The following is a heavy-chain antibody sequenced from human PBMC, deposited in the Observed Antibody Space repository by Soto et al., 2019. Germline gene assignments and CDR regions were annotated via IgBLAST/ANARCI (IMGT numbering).Heavy chain of an antibody. Sequence: EVQLVESGGGLVQPGGSLRLSCAASGFTFSSYWMHWVRQAPGKGLVWVSRINSDGSSTSYADSVKGRFTISRDNAKNTVYLLMSSLRAEDTAVYYCASPYMCSSGWFFYGMDFWGQGTTVTVSS. D-gene: IGHD6-19*01. J-gene: IGHJ6*02. CDR2: INSDGSST. CDR3: ASPYMCSSGWFFYGMDF. V-gene: IGHV3-74*01. CDR1: GFTFSSYW.